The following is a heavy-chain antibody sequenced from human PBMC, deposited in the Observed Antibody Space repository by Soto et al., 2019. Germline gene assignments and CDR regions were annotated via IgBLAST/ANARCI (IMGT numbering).Heavy chain of an antibody. CDR1: GFPFSRYE. CDR3: ARDQEVHDSRGHKIRAMDV. V-gene: IGHV3-48*03. J-gene: IGHJ6*02. Sequence: GGSLRLSCAASGFPFSRYEMNWVCQAPGKGLEWISYISESGTSMYYADAVKGRFAISRDNAQNSLYLQMNSLRIEDTAVYYCARDQEVHDSRGHKIRAMDVWGQGTTVTVSS. CDR2: ISESGTSM. D-gene: IGHD6-19*01.